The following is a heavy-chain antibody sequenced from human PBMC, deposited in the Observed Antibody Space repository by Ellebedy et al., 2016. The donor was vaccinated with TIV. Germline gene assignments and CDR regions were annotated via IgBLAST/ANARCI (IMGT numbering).Heavy chain of an antibody. CDR2: VIPVFGTP. CDR3: ARTTSSSTWYGTFQY. Sequence: AASVTVSCKASGGTFSSDAISWVRQAPGQGLEWMGGVIPVFGTPNYAQKFQDRVTITADESTNTAYMEVRSLTSEDTALYYCARTTSSSTWYGTFQYWGQGTLVTVSS. J-gene: IGHJ1*01. CDR1: GGTFSSDA. V-gene: IGHV1-69*13. D-gene: IGHD6-13*01.